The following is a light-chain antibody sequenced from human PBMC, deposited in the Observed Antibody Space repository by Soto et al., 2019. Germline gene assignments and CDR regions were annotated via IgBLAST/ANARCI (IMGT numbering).Light chain of an antibody. Sequence: SYELTQPPSVSVAPGKTATISCGGNNIVSKSVHWYQQKPGQAPVLVIYYDSDRPSGIPERFSGSNSGDPATLTISRVEAGDEADYYCQVWDSSSDHVVFGGGTKLTVL. V-gene: IGLV3-21*04. J-gene: IGLJ2*01. CDR2: YDS. CDR1: NIVSKS. CDR3: QVWDSSSDHVV.